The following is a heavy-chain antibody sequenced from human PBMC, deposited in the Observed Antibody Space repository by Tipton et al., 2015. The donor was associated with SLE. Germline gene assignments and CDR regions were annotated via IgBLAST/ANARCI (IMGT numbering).Heavy chain of an antibody. CDR1: GGSISSSSYY. V-gene: IGHV4-61*02. J-gene: IGHJ4*02. CDR3: ARDTGSTVDY. D-gene: IGHD6-13*01. Sequence: TLSLTCNVSGGSISSSSYYWSWIRQPAGKGLEWIGRIYTSGSTNYNPSLKSRVTMSVDTSKNQFSLKLSSVTAADTAVYYCARDTGSTVDYWGQGTLVTVSS. CDR2: IYTSGST.